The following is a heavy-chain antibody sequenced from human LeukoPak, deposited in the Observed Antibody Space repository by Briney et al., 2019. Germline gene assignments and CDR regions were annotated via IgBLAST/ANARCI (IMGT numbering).Heavy chain of an antibody. Sequence: GASVKVSCKASGYTFTSYDINWVRQATGQGLEWMGWMNPNSGNTGYAQKFQGRVTMTRNTSISTAYKELSSLRSEDTAVYYCARGQKRSGWYWPSNYWGQGTLVTVSS. CDR1: GYTFTSYD. J-gene: IGHJ4*02. CDR3: ARGQKRSGWYWPSNY. CDR2: MNPNSGNT. V-gene: IGHV1-8*01. D-gene: IGHD6-19*01.